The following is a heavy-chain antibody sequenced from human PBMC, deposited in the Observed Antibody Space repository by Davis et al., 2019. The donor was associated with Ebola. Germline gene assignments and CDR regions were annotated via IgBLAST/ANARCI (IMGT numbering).Heavy chain of an antibody. Sequence: SVPVSCQASGYTFPSYVLHWVRQATGQGLEWMGWMNPNSGNTGYAQKFQGRVTMTRNTSISTAYMELSSLRADDTAVYYCAKSTMIVGDRDFDYWGQGTLVTVSS. D-gene: IGHD3-22*01. J-gene: IGHJ4*02. V-gene: IGHV1-8*02. CDR1: GYTFPSYV. CDR3: AKSTMIVGDRDFDY. CDR2: MNPNSGNT.